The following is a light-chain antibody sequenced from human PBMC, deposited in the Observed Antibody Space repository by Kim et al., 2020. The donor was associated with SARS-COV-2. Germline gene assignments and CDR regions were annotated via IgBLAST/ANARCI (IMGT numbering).Light chain of an antibody. CDR3: QQYSSSPRT. CDR1: VSVSSNY. Sequence: SPGEKATPSRRAGVSVSSNYVAWYQQKPGQAPRPLMYDASIRATGVPDRFSGGGSGTDFTLTISRLEPEDFAVYYCQQYSSSPRTFGQGTKVDIK. J-gene: IGKJ1*01. CDR2: DAS. V-gene: IGKV3-20*01.